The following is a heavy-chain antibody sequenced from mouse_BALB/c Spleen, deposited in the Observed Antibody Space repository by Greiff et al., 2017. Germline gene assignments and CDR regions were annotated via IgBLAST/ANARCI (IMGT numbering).Heavy chain of an antibody. CDR2: ISNGGGST. V-gene: IGHV5-12-2*01. J-gene: IGHJ4*01. D-gene: IGHD3-1*01. CDR3: ARQTARATNYAMDY. Sequence: DVKLVESGGGLVQPGGSLKLSCAASGFTFSSYTMSWVRQTPEKRLEWVAYISNGGGSTYYPDTVKGRFTISRDNAKNTLYLQMSSLKSEDTAMYYCARQTARATNYAMDYWGQGTSVTVSS. CDR1: GFTFSSYT.